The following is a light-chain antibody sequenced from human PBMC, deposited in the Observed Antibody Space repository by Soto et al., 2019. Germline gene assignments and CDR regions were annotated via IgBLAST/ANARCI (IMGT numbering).Light chain of an antibody. CDR1: SSNIGAGYD. CDR3: QSYDSSLSAYV. J-gene: IGLJ1*01. V-gene: IGLV1-40*01. Sequence: QAVVTQPPSVSGAPGQRITISCTGSSSNIGAGYDLHWYQQLPGTAPKLLIYSNTNRPSGVPDRFSGSKSGTSASLAITGLQAEDEADYYCQSYDSSLSAYVFGTGTKLTVL. CDR2: SNT.